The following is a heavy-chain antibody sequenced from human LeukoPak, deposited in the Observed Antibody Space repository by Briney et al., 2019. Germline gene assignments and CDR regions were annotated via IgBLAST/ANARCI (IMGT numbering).Heavy chain of an antibody. CDR1: GFTFNDYA. D-gene: IGHD5-18*01. CDR2: ISGDGDTT. V-gene: IGHV3-43*02. CDR3: ARVDTVMAYYFDL. Sequence: GESLKISCAASGFTFNDYAMHWVRQAPGKGPEWVSLISGDGDTTSYADSVKGRYTISRHNSRNTLYLQMNSLRAEDTAVYYCARVDTVMAYYFDLWGQGTLVTVSS. J-gene: IGHJ4*02.